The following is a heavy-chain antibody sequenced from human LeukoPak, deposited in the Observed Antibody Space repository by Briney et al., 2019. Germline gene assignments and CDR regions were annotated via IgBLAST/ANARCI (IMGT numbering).Heavy chain of an antibody. J-gene: IGHJ5*02. CDR3: ATDLMSHITMVRGVTFDP. CDR2: INPSGGST. Sequence: ASVKVSCKASGYTFTSCYMHWVRQAPGQGLEWMGIINPSGGSTSYAQKFQGRVTMTRDTSTSTVYMELSSLRSEDTAVYYCATDLMSHITMVRGVTFDPWGQGTLVTVSS. CDR1: GYTFTSCY. V-gene: IGHV1-46*01. D-gene: IGHD3-10*01.